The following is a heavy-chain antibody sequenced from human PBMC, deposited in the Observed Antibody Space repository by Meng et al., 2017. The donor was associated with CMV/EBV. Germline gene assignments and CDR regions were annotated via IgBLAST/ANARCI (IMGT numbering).Heavy chain of an antibody. Sequence: GGSLRLSCAASGFTFSSYAMSWVRQAPGKGLEWVSAIRGSGGSTYYADSVKGRFTISRDNSKNTLYLQMNSLRAEDTAVYYCAKDHPYYYGSGSYSGGYYFDYWGQGTLVTVSS. D-gene: IGHD3-10*01. CDR2: IRGSGGST. CDR1: GFTFSSYA. V-gene: IGHV3-23*01. CDR3: AKDHPYYYGSGSYSGGYYFDY. J-gene: IGHJ4*02.